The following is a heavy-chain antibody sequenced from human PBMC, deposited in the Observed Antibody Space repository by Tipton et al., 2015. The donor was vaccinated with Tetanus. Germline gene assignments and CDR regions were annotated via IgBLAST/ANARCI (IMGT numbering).Heavy chain of an antibody. CDR3: AREVAAPGTNWFGP. D-gene: IGHD6-13*01. CDR2: IYYSGST. J-gene: IGHJ5*02. Sequence: TLSLTCTVSGGSISSYYWSWIRQPPGKGLEWIGYIYYSGSTNYNPSLKSRVTISVDTSKNQFSLKLSSVTAADTAVCYCAREVAAPGTNWFGPWGQGTLVTVSS. V-gene: IGHV4-59*01. CDR1: GGSISSYY.